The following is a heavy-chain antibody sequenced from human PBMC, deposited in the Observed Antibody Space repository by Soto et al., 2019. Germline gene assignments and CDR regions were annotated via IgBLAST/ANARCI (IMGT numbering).Heavy chain of an antibody. V-gene: IGHV4-34*01. CDR1: GGSFSGYY. CDR3: ARAGGLTPVKY. CDR2: INHSGST. D-gene: IGHD4-17*01. J-gene: IGHJ4*02. Sequence: QVQLQQWGAGLLKPSETLSLTCAVYGGSFSGYYWSWIRQPPGKGLEWIGEINHSGSTNYNPSLKSRVPISVDTSKNQFSLKLSSVTAADTAVYYCARAGGLTPVKYWGQGTLVTVSS.